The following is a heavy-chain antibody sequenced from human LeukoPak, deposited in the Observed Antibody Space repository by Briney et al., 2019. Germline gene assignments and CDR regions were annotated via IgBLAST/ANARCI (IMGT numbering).Heavy chain of an antibody. Sequence: GGSLRLSCAASGFTDSSNYMSWVPQAPGKGLDWVSVIYSGDSTYYADSVKGRFTISSDNSKNTLYLQMNSLRAEDTAVYYCARDRRWLQEHYAFDIWGQGTMVTVSS. D-gene: IGHD5-24*01. CDR2: IYSGDST. CDR1: GFTDSSNY. CDR3: ARDRRWLQEHYAFDI. J-gene: IGHJ3*02. V-gene: IGHV3-53*01.